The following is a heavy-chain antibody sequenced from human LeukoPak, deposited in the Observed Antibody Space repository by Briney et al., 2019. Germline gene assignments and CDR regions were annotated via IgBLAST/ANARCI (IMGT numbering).Heavy chain of an antibody. CDR2: IIPIFGTA. CDR1: GGTFSSYA. J-gene: IGHJ4*02. V-gene: IGHV1-69*13. Sequence: SVKVSCKAYGGTFSSYAISWVRQAPGQGLGWMGGIIPIFGTANYAQKFQGRVTITADESTSTAYMELSSLRSEDTAVYYCATGEIIVATGTSDYWGQGTLVTVSS. D-gene: IGHD5-12*01. CDR3: ATGEIIVATGTSDY.